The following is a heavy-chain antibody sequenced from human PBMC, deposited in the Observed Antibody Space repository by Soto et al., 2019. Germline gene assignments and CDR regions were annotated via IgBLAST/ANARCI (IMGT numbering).Heavy chain of an antibody. CDR1: GFPVSTYG. CDR2: ISRVSNSI. Sequence: GSLRVGGAASGFPVSTYGMKWVRQAPGKGLEWVSYISRVSNSIYYADSLKGRFTSSRDNAKNSLFLQMNSLRVEDTAVYFCARVKYAGSYSPLHYWGQGALVTVSS. D-gene: IGHD1-26*01. V-gene: IGHV3-48*01. J-gene: IGHJ4*02. CDR3: ARVKYAGSYSPLHY.